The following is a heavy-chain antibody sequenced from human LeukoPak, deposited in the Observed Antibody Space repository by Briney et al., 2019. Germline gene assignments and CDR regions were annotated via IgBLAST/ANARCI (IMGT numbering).Heavy chain of an antibody. Sequence: GGSLRLSCAASGFTLSNHWMTWVRQVPGRGPERVANVNRDGSETYYLDSVKGRFTISKDNAKNSLYLQMNSLRAEDTALYHCARNNGMDVWGQGTTVIVSS. CDR1: GFTLSNHW. CDR2: VNRDGSET. J-gene: IGHJ6*02. CDR3: ARNNGMDV. V-gene: IGHV3-7*03.